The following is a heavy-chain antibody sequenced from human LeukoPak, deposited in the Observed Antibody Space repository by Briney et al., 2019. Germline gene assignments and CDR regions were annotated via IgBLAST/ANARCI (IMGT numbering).Heavy chain of an antibody. CDR2: IRGSGGNT. CDR1: GFTFSSYA. V-gene: IGHV3-23*01. J-gene: IGHJ5*02. D-gene: IGHD2-15*01. Sequence: GGSLRLSCAAAGFTFSSYAMTWVRQAPGKGLEWVSGIRGSGGNTDYADSVKGRFTISRDNSKNTLSLQMNSLRAEDTAVYYCAKGWTFLDPWGQGSMASVSS. CDR3: AKGWTFLDP.